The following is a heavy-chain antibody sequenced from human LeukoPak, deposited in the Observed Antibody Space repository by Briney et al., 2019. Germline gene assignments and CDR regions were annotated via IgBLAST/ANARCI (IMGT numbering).Heavy chain of an antibody. V-gene: IGHV3-23*01. CDR1: GFTFSSYG. D-gene: IGHD1-26*01. J-gene: IGHJ4*02. Sequence: GGSLRLSCAASGFTFSSYGMSWVRQAPGKGLEWVSAISGSGGSTYYADSVKGRFTISRDNSKNTLYLQMNSLRAEDTAVYYCAKELFGYSGSYNFGYWGQGTLVTVSS. CDR3: AKELFGYSGSYNFGY. CDR2: ISGSGGST.